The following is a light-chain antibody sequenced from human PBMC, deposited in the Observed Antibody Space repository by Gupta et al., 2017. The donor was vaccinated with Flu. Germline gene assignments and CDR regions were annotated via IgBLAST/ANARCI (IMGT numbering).Light chain of an antibody. J-gene: IGKJ1*01. CDR3: QQFNFWPPT. Sequence: TQSPATLSVSPRERATDSCRASQSLGSNLAWYQQRPGQAPMLLIFSANNRATGIPARFSGSGSGTEFTLTISSLQAEDFAIYYCQQFNFWPPTFGQGTKVEIK. CDR1: QSLGSN. CDR2: SAN. V-gene: IGKV3-15*01.